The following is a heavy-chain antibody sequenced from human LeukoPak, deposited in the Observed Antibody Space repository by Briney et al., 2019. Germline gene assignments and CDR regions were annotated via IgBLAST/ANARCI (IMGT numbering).Heavy chain of an antibody. CDR1: GFVFSNYD. Sequence: PGGSLRLSCAASGFVFSNYDMSWVRQAPGKGLEWVSGILNSGNDKDYADSVKGRFTISRDDAKSSLYLQMNSLRAEDTAIYYCAKVPRQHDNWFDPWGQGTLVTVSS. V-gene: IGHV3-23*01. J-gene: IGHJ5*02. CDR2: ILNSGNDK. CDR3: AKVPRQHDNWFDP. D-gene: IGHD3-9*01.